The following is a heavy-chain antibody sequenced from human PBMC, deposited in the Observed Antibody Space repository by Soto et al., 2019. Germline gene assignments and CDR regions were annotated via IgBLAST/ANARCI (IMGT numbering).Heavy chain of an antibody. D-gene: IGHD3-22*01. CDR3: ARFRSPHYYDSSGYSHGFDY. J-gene: IGHJ4*02. Sequence: GGSLRLSCAASGFTFSSYGMHWVRQAPGKGLEWVAVIWYDGSNKYYADSVKGRFTISRDNSKNTLYLQMNSLRAEDTAVYYCARFRSPHYYDSSGYSHGFDYWGQGTLVTVSS. CDR1: GFTFSSYG. CDR2: IWYDGSNK. V-gene: IGHV3-33*01.